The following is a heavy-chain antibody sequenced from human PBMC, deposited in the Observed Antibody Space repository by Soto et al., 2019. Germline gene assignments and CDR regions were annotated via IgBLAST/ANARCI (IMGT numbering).Heavy chain of an antibody. V-gene: IGHV1-3*01. CDR3: ARVARDSYVLYYFDY. CDR2: ISAGNGNT. Sequence: ASVKVSCKASGYTFTSYAMHWVRQAPGQRLEWMGWISAGNGNTKYSQKFQGRVTITRDTSASTAYMELSSLRSEDTAVYYCARVARDSYVLYYFDYWGQGTLVTVSS. CDR1: GYTFTSYA. J-gene: IGHJ4*02. D-gene: IGHD5-18*01.